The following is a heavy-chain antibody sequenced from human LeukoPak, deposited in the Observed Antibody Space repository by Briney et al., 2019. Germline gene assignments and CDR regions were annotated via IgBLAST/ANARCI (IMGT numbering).Heavy chain of an antibody. D-gene: IGHD4-11*01. CDR2: IYTSGST. CDR3: ARHPTVNYYMDV. Sequence: SETPSLTCTVSGGSISSYYWSWIRQPPGKGLEWIGYIYTSGSTNYNPSLKSRVTISVDTSKNQFSLKLCSVTAADTAVYYCARHPTVNYYMDVWGKGTTVTVSS. J-gene: IGHJ6*03. V-gene: IGHV4-4*09. CDR1: GGSISSYY.